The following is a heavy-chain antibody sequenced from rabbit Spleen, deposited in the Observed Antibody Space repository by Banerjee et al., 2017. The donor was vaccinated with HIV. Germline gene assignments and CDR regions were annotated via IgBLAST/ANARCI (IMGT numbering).Heavy chain of an antibody. CDR1: GFDLSSYYY. CDR3: ARSSNADDRINL. CDR2: INTGSGST. J-gene: IGHJ4*01. D-gene: IGHD1-1*01. V-gene: IGHV1S45*01. Sequence: QEQLEESGGGLVQPEGSLTLTCKASGFDLSSYYYMSWVRQAPGKGLEWIGNINTGSGSTYYASWAKGRFTISKTSSTTVTLQMTSLTVADTATYFCARSSNADDRINLWGPGTLVTVS.